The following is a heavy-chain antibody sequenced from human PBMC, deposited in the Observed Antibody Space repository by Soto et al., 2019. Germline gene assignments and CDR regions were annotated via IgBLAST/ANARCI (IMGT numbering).Heavy chain of an antibody. Sequence: QVQLVQSGAEVKKPGSSVKVSCKASGGSFSSYTISWVRQAPGQGLEWMGRIIPILGIANYAQKFQGRVTITADKSTSTAYMELSSLRSEDTAVYYCAMMGDGYNFDYWGQATLVTVSS. J-gene: IGHJ4*02. CDR3: AMMGDGYNFDY. V-gene: IGHV1-69*02. CDR1: GGSFSSYT. CDR2: IIPILGIA. D-gene: IGHD5-12*01.